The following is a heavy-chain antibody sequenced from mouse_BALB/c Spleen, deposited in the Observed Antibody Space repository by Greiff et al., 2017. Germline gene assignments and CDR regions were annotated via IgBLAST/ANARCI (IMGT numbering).Heavy chain of an antibody. CDR2: ISYSGST. Sequence: VQLKQSGPSLVKPSQTLSLTCSVTGDSITSGYWNWIRKFPGNKLEYMGYISYSGSTYYNPSLKSRISITRDTSKNQYYLQLNSVTTEDTATYYCARIYYDYVGFAYWGQGTLVTVSA. J-gene: IGHJ3*01. D-gene: IGHD2-4*01. V-gene: IGHV3-8*02. CDR1: GDSITSGY. CDR3: ARIYYDYVGFAY.